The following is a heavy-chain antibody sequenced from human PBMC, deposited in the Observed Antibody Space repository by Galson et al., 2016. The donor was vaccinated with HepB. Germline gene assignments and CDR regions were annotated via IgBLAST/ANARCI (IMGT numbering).Heavy chain of an antibody. CDR2: ISYDESNT. CDR1: GFTFRSYG. V-gene: IGHV3-33*05. J-gene: IGHJ4*02. D-gene: IGHD3-3*01. CDR3: ARDGGHYDFWRGYYSGGVRYYFDY. Sequence: SLRLSCAAFGFTFRSYGMHWVRQAPGKGLEWVAVISYDESNTRYADSVKGRFSVSRDNSKSTLYLQMDRLRAEDTAVYYCARDGGHYDFWRGYYSGGVRYYFDYWAREPWSPSPQ.